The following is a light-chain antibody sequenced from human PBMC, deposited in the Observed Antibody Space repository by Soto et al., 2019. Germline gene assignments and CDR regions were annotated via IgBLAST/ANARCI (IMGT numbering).Light chain of an antibody. CDR1: QDISNY. CDR3: HQYANLPPYT. V-gene: IGKV1-33*01. J-gene: IGKJ2*01. CDR2: DAS. Sequence: DIQMTQSPSSLSASVGDRVTITCQASQDISNYLNWYQQKPGKAPKLLIYDASNLETGVPSSFSGSGSGTDFTFTISSLQPEDTATYYCHQYANLPPYTFGQGTKLEIK.